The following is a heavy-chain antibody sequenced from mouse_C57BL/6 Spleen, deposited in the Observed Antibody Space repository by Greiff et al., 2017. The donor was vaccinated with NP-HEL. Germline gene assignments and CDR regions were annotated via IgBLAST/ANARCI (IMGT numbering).Heavy chain of an antibody. CDR2: IHPNSGST. CDR1: GYTFTSYW. J-gene: IGHJ4*01. V-gene: IGHV1-64*01. D-gene: IGHD2-2*01. Sequence: VQLQQPGAELVKPGASVKLSCKASGYTFTSYWMHWVKQRPGQGLEWIGMIHPNSGSTNYNEKFKSKATLTVDKSSSTAYMQLSSLTSEDSAVYYCASEGDGYDYAMDYWGQGTSVTVSS. CDR3: ASEGDGYDYAMDY.